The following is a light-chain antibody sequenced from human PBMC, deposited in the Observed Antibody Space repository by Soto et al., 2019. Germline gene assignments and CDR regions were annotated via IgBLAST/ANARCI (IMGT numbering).Light chain of an antibody. V-gene: IGKV3-15*01. CDR3: QQYNNWPLT. CDR2: STF. Sequence: ERVMTQSAATLSGSAGERANLSCRASQSVSSNLAWYQQKPGQAPRLLIYSTFIRATGIPARFSGSWSGTEFTLTISSLQPEDFAVYYCQQYNNWPLTFGGGTKVDIK. CDR1: QSVSSN. J-gene: IGKJ4*01.